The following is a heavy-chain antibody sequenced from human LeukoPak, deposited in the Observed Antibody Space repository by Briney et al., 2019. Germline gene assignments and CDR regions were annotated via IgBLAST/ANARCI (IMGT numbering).Heavy chain of an antibody. D-gene: IGHD6-19*01. J-gene: IGHJ4*02. V-gene: IGHV1-2*02. Sequence: ASVKVSCKASGYTFTGYYMRWVRQAPGQGLEWMGWINPNSGGTNYAQKFQGRVTMTRDTSISTAYMELSRLRSDDTAVYYCARGSGHRPPNDYWGQGTLVTVSS. CDR2: INPNSGGT. CDR3: ARGSGHRPPNDY. CDR1: GYTFTGYY.